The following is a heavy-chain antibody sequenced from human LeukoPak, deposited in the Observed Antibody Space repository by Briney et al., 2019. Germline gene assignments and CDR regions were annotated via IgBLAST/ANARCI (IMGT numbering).Heavy chain of an antibody. CDR2: IIPILGIA. J-gene: IGHJ6*02. Sequence: GASVKVSCKASGGTFSSYAISWVRQAPGQGLEWMGRIIPILGIANYAQKFQGRVTITADKSTSTAYMELSSLRSEDTAVYYCARDARVEMGNDYYCGMDVWGQGTTVTVSS. CDR1: GGTFSSYA. V-gene: IGHV1-69*04. CDR3: ARDARVEMGNDYYCGMDV. D-gene: IGHD1-1*01.